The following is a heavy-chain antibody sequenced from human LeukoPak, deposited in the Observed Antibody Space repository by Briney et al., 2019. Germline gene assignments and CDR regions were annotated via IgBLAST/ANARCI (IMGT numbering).Heavy chain of an antibody. D-gene: IGHD2-2*01. V-gene: IGHV3-21*01. J-gene: IGHJ4*02. CDR2: ISSSSSYI. CDR1: GFTFSSYS. Sequence: GGSLRLSCAASGFTFSSYSMNWVRQAPGKGLEWVSSISSSSSYIYYADSVKGRFTISRDNAKNSLYLQMNSLRAEDTAVYYCARGIVVVPAAPPDYWGQGTLVTVSS. CDR3: ARGIVVVPAAPPDY.